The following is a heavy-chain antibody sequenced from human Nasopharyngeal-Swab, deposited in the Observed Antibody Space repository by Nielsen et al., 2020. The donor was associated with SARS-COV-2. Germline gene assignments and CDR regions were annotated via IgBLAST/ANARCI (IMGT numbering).Heavy chain of an antibody. CDR3: ARGWGGEGYYDFIGDYYYGMDV. CDR2: ISYDGSNK. J-gene: IGHJ6*02. D-gene: IGHD3-3*01. V-gene: IGHV3-30*04. CDR1: GFTFSSYA. Sequence: GESLKISCAASGFTFSSYAMHWVRQAPGKGLEWVAVISYDGSNKYYADSVKGRFTISRDNSKNTLYLQMNSLRAEDTAVYYCARGWGGEGYYDFIGDYYYGMDVWGQGTTVTVSS.